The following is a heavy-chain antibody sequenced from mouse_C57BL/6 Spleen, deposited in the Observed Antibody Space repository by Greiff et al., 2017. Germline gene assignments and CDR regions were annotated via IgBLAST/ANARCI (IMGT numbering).Heavy chain of an antibody. D-gene: IGHD1-1*01. J-gene: IGHJ3*01. CDR2: INPNNGGT. Sequence: VQLQQSGPELVKPGASVKMSCKASGYTFTDYNMHWVKQSHGKSLEWIGYINPNNGGTSYNQKFKGKATLTVNKSSSTAYMELRSLTSEDSAVYYCARSEGYGSSWFAYWGQGTLVTVSA. CDR3: ARSEGYGSSWFAY. V-gene: IGHV1-22*01. CDR1: GYTFTDYN.